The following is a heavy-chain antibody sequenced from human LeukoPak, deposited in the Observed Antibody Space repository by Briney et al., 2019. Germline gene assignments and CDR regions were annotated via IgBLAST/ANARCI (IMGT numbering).Heavy chain of an antibody. CDR1: GFTFSDYY. CDR2: ISRGGNSI. Sequence: GGSLRLSCAASGFTFSDYYMSWIRQAPGKGLEWVSSISRGGNSIYYTDSMKGRFTISRDNAKNSLYLQMNSLRAEDTAIYYCARDQFLDYRGQGTLVTVSS. CDR3: ARDQFLDY. J-gene: IGHJ4*02. V-gene: IGHV3-11*01.